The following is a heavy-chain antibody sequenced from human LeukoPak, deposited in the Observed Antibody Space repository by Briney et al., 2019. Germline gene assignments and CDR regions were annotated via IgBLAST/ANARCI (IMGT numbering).Heavy chain of an antibody. D-gene: IGHD2-2*02. CDR1: GFTFDDYA. CDR3: AKDLFPYCSSTSCYTTFWFDP. Sequence: PGGSLRLSCAASGFTFDDYAMHWVRQAPGKGLEWVSGISWNSGSIGYADSVKGRFTISRDNAKNSLYLQMNSLGAEDTALYYCAKDLFPYCSSTSCYTTFWFDPWGQGTLVTVSS. CDR2: ISWNSGSI. J-gene: IGHJ5*02. V-gene: IGHV3-9*01.